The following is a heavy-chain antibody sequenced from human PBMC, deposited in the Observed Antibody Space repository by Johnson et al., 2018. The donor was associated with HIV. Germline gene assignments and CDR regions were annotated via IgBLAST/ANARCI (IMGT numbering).Heavy chain of an antibody. D-gene: IGHD3-9*01. J-gene: IGHJ3*02. Sequence: VQLVESGGGLVQPGGSLRLSCAASGFTFSSYAMSWVRQAPGKGLEWVSAISGSGGSTYYADSVKGRFTISRDNSKNTLYLQMNILRAEDTAVDYCAKDRPPGLTGYYDAFDIWGQGTMVTVSS. CDR2: ISGSGGST. CDR3: AKDRPPGLTGYYDAFDI. CDR1: GFTFSSYA. V-gene: IGHV3-23*04.